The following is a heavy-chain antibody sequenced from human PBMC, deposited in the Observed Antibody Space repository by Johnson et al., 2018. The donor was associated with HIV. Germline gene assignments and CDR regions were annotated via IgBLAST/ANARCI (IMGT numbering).Heavy chain of an antibody. D-gene: IGHD2-2*01. CDR1: GFTFSNAW. J-gene: IGHJ3*02. V-gene: IGHV3-30*03. CDR3: ARDRGSMPAVAFDI. CDR2: ISYDGSNK. Sequence: QEQLVESGGGLVKPGGSLRLSCAASGFTFSNAWMSWVRQAPGKGLEWVAVISYDGSNKYYADSVKGRFTISRDNSKNTLYLQMNSLRAEDTAVYYCARDRGSMPAVAFDIWGQGTMVTVSS.